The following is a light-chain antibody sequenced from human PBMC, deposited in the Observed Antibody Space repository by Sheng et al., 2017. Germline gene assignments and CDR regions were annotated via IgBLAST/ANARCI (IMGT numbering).Light chain of an antibody. Sequence: DIQMTQSPSTLSASVGDRVTITCRASQSLNGWLAWYQQKAGKAPKLLIYKASNLESGVPSRFSGSGSETEFTLTISSLQPDDCATYYCQHYNGYPITFGGGTKVEIE. CDR2: KAS. J-gene: IGKJ4*01. CDR3: QHYNGYPIT. V-gene: IGKV1-5*03. CDR1: QSLNGW.